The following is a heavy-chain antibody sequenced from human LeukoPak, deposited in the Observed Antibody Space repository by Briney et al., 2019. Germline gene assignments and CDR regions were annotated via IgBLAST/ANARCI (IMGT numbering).Heavy chain of an antibody. CDR3: ARHGHY. CDR2: IYYSGST. CDR1: GGSISSNSYH. J-gene: IGHJ4*02. Sequence: SETLSLTCTVSGGSISSNSYHWDWIRQPPGKGLEWIGTIYYSGSTYYSPSLKSRVTMSVDTSKNQFSLKLTSVTAADTAVYYCARHGHYWGQGTLVIVSS. V-gene: IGHV4-39*01.